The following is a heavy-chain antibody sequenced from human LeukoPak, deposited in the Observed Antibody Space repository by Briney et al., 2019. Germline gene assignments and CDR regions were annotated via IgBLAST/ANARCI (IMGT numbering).Heavy chain of an antibody. CDR1: GFTVSSNY. CDR3: ARGYGDPVPEGY. CDR2: IYSGGST. J-gene: IGHJ4*02. V-gene: IGHV3-53*01. D-gene: IGHD4-17*01. Sequence: SGGSLRLSCAASGFTVSSNYMSWVRQAPGKGLEWVSVIYSGGSTYYADSVKGRFTISRDSSKNTLYLQMNSLRAEDTAVYYCARGYGDPVPEGYWGQGTLVTVSS.